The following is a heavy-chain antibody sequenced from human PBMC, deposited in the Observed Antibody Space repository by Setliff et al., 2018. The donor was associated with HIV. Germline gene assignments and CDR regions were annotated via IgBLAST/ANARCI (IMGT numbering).Heavy chain of an antibody. CDR1: GFTFSRFW. V-gene: IGHV3-74*01. Sequence: PGGSLRLSCAASGFTFSRFWMHWVRQVPGKGLMWVSRINTDGTYIHYADSVKGRFTISRDNAKNILYLQMNSLRPDDTAAYYCTRDSGYYYFDNWGQGALVTVSS. CDR2: INTDGTYI. CDR3: TRDSGYYYFDN. J-gene: IGHJ4*02. D-gene: IGHD3-22*01.